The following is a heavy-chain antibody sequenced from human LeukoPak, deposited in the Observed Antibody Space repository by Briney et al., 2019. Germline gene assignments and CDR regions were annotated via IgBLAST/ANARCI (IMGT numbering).Heavy chain of an antibody. D-gene: IGHD1-26*01. CDR2: ISTYNGHT. J-gene: IGHJ5*02. CDR1: GYSFTTYG. CDR3: ARLIPQKWELPGKWFDP. V-gene: IGHV1-18*01. Sequence: ASVKVSCKASGYSFTTYGISWVRQAPGQGLEWMGWISTYNGHTNYAQKFQGRVTMTTDTSTSTASMELRSLRSDDTAVYYCARLIPQKWELPGKWFDPWGQGTLVTVSS.